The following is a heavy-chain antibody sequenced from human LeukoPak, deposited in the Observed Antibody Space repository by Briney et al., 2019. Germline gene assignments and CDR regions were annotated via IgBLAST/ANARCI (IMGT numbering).Heavy chain of an antibody. V-gene: IGHV3-23*01. CDR3: ARGSEWEPLYYFDY. J-gene: IGHJ4*02. CDR1: GFTFSNYA. Sequence: GGSLRLSCAASGFTFSNYAMSWVRQAPGRGLEWVSVISGCCGSTYYADSVEGRFTISRDNAKNSPYLQMNSLRAEDTAVYYCARGSEWEPLYYFDYWGQGNLVTVSS. D-gene: IGHD1-26*01. CDR2: ISGCCGST.